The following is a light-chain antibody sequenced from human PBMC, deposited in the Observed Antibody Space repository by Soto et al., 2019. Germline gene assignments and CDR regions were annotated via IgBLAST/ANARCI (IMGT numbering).Light chain of an antibody. CDR3: QQYGSSPPWT. CDR2: GAS. CDR1: QSVSSSY. J-gene: IGKJ1*01. V-gene: IGKV3-20*01. Sequence: EIVLTQSPGTLSLSPGERATLSCSASQSVSSSYLAWYQQKPGQAPRLLIYGASSRATGIPDRFSGSGSGTDFTFTISRLEPEDFAVYYCQQYGSSPPWTFGQGTKVDIK.